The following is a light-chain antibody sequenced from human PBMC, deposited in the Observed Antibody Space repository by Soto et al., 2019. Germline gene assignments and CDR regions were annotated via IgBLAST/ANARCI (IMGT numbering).Light chain of an antibody. J-gene: IGLJ2*01. Sequence: QLVLTQSPSASASLGASVKLTCTLSSGHSSYAIAWHQQQPEKGPRYLMKLNSDGSHGKGDGIPDRFSGSSSGAERYLTISSLQSEDEADYYCQTWGTGHVVFGGGTKLTVL. CDR2: LNSDGSH. CDR3: QTWGTGHVV. CDR1: SGHSSYA. V-gene: IGLV4-69*01.